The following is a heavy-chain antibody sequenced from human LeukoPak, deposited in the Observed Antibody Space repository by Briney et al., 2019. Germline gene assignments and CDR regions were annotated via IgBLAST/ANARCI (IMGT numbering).Heavy chain of an antibody. J-gene: IGHJ3*02. CDR1: GFTVSSNY. V-gene: IGHV3-66*02. CDR3: ARSIVVPAAILGNAFDI. Sequence: GGSLRLSCAASGFTVSSNYMSWVRQAPGRGPEWVSVIYSGGSTYYADSVKGRFTISRDNSKNTLYLQMNSLRAEDTAVYYCARSIVVPAAILGNAFDIWGQGTMVTVSS. CDR2: IYSGGST. D-gene: IGHD2-2*02.